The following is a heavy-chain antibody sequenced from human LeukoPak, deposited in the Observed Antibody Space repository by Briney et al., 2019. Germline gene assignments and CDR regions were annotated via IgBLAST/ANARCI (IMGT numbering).Heavy chain of an antibody. V-gene: IGHV4-31*03. CDR3: AREVANYYYYYMDV. J-gene: IGHJ6*03. Sequence: PSETLSLTCTVSGGSISSGGYYWSWIRQHPGKGLEWIGYIYYSGSTYYNPSLKSRVTISVDTSKNQFSLKLSSVTAADTAVYYCAREVANYYYYYMDVWGKGTTVTVSS. D-gene: IGHD2-15*01. CDR2: IYYSGST. CDR1: GGSISSGGYY.